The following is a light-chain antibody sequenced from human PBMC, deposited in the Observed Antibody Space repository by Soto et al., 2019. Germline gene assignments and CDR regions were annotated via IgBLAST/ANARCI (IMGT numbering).Light chain of an antibody. CDR1: TSNIGSNY. CDR2: RNN. V-gene: IGLV1-47*01. J-gene: IGLJ2*01. CDR3: AAWGDSLSGVV. Sequence: QAVVTQPPSASGTPGQRVTISCSGSTSNIGSNYVYWYQHLPGTAPKLLIYRNNQRHSGVPDRFSGSKSGTSASLAISGLRSEDEADYYCAAWGDSLSGVVFGGGTKVTVL.